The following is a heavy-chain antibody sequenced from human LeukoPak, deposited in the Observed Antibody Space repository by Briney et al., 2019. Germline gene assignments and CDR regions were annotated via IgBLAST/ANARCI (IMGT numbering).Heavy chain of an antibody. D-gene: IGHD3-22*01. V-gene: IGHV3-20*01. CDR2: INWNGGST. J-gene: IGHJ2*01. Sequence: GGSLRLSCAASGFSFDDYGMSWVRQAPGKGLEWVSGINWNGGSTGYVDSVKGRFTISRDNAKNSLYLQMNSLRAEDTALYHCARDLKYHYDSSGYYTSQGYFDLWGRGTLVSVSS. CDR1: GFSFDDYG. CDR3: ARDLKYHYDSSGYYTSQGYFDL.